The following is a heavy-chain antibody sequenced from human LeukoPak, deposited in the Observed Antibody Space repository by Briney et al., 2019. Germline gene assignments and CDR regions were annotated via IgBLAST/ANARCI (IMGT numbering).Heavy chain of an antibody. CDR1: GFTFSSYW. D-gene: IGHD5-24*01. V-gene: IGHV3-7*01. CDR3: AAGRDGYRFDY. CDR2: IKQDGSEK. J-gene: IGHJ4*02. Sequence: GGSLRLSCAASGFTFSSYWMSWVRQAPGKGLEWVANIKQDGSEKYYVDSVKGRFTISRDNAKNSLYLQMNSLRAEDTAVYYCAAGRDGYRFDYWGQGTLVTVSS.